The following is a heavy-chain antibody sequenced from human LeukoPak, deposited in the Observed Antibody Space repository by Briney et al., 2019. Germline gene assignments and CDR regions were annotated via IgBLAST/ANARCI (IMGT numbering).Heavy chain of an antibody. CDR3: ARGRRGYSNYTPDLDY. D-gene: IGHD4-11*01. CDR2: INHSGST. V-gene: IGHV4-34*01. Sequence: SETLSLTCAVYGGSFSGYYWSWIRQPPGKGLEWIGEINHSGSTNYNPSLKSRVTISVDTSKNQFSLKLSSVTAADTAVYYCARGRRGYSNYTPDLDYWGQGTLVTVSS. CDR1: GGSFSGYY. J-gene: IGHJ4*02.